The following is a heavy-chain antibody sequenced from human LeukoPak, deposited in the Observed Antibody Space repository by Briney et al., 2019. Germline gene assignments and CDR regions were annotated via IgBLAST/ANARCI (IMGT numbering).Heavy chain of an antibody. D-gene: IGHD5-12*01. Sequence: PSETLSLTCTVSGGSLSRYFWSWIRQPPGKGLAWIGYIYYSGSSNYNPPLQSRVTISMDKSKNQFCLKLRSVTAADSGVYYCAGGSSGYDAFDVWGQGTMVTVSS. CDR1: GGSLSRYF. V-gene: IGHV4-59*01. J-gene: IGHJ3*01. CDR2: IYYSGSS. CDR3: AGGSSGYDAFDV.